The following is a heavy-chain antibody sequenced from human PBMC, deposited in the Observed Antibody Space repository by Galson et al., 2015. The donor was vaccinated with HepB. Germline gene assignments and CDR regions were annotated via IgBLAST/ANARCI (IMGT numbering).Heavy chain of an antibody. CDR1: GYSFTSYW. CDR2: IDPSDSYT. Sequence: QSGAEVKKPGESLRISCMGSGYSFTSYWITWVRQMPGKGLERRGRIDPSDSYTNYSPSFQGHVTMSADKSISTAYLQWSSLKASDTAMYYCARRWAEPNLKQADEYYYYYYMDVWGKGTTVTVSS. CDR3: ARRWAEPNLKQADEYYYYYYMDV. J-gene: IGHJ6*03. V-gene: IGHV5-10-1*01. D-gene: IGHD1-14*01.